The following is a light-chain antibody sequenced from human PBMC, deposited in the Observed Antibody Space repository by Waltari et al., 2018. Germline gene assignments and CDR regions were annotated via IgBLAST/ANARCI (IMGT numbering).Light chain of an antibody. CDR3: QQYYSLPLT. Sequence: DIVMTQSPDSLAVSLGERATINCKSSQGVLSISTNKTYLAWYKQKPGQPPTLLFYWASTRESGVPERFSGSGSGTDFTLTISSLQAEDVAVYYCQQYYSLPLTFGGGTKVEI. CDR2: WAS. V-gene: IGKV4-1*01. CDR1: QGVLSISTNKTY. J-gene: IGKJ4*01.